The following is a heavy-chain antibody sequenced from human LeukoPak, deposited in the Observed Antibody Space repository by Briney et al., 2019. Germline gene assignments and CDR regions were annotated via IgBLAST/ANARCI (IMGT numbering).Heavy chain of an antibody. Sequence: SETLSLTCTVSGGSISSNYWTWIRQPAGKGLEWIGRIHTSGTTNYNPSLKSRVTMSIGTSKNQFSLNMTSVTAADTAVYYCAIRGYSYGYPNFDYWGQGTLVTVSS. CDR2: IHTSGTT. D-gene: IGHD5-18*01. CDR3: AIRGYSYGYPNFDY. CDR1: GGSISSNY. V-gene: IGHV4-4*07. J-gene: IGHJ4*02.